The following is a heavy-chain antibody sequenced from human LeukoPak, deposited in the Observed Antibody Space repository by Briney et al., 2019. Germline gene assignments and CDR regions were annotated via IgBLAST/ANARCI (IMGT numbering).Heavy chain of an antibody. Sequence: EASVKVSCKASGYTFTSYGISWVRQAPGQGLEWMGWISAYNGNTSYAQKLQGRVTMTTDTSTSTAYMELRSLRSDDTAVYYCARDGRGLVAAAGNDYWGQRTLVTVSS. CDR3: ARDGRGLVAAAGNDY. V-gene: IGHV1-18*01. D-gene: IGHD6-13*01. CDR1: GYTFTSYG. J-gene: IGHJ4*02. CDR2: ISAYNGNT.